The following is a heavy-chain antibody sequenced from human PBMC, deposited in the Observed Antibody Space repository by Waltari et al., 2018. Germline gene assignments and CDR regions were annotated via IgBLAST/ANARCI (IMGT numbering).Heavy chain of an antibody. CDR1: GYTFSTYA. CDR3: ARGLRFTESLDS. V-gene: IGHV7-4-1*02. Sequence: QVQLVQPVSELKKPGSSVIISCTASGYTFSTYAINWVRHAPGQGPQWMGWSHPSTGNPTDARDFIGRFVFSLDSSVTTAYLEISDLKTEDTAVYYCARGLRFTESLDSWGRGTLVTVSS. D-gene: IGHD4-4*01. J-gene: IGHJ4*02. CDR2: SHPSTGNP.